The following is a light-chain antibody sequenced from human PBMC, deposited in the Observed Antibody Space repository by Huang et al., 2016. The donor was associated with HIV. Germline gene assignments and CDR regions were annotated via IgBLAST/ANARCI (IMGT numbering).Light chain of an antibody. Sequence: DIQMTQSPSSLSASIGDRVNITCRASRNIGSLLNLYQQKPGRAPKLLIFSTSTLESGGPSRFSGSWSGTDFTLTISSLQYDDFATYSCQQSYSSPRVTFGPGTTVDIK. CDR1: RNIGSL. J-gene: IGKJ3*01. V-gene: IGKV1-39*01. CDR3: QQSYSSPRVT. CDR2: STS.